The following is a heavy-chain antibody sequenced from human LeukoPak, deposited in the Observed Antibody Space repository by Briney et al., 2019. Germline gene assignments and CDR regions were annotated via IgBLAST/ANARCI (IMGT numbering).Heavy chain of an antibody. CDR2: IKQDGGEK. V-gene: IGHV3-7*05. CDR1: GFSFNTYW. Sequence: GGSLRLSCAASGFSFNTYWMTWVRQAPGKGLEWVANIKQDGGEKDYVDSVKGRFTISRDNGKNSLYLEMNSLRGDDTAVYYCARRNYGDYDHYIDYWGQGTLVTVSS. D-gene: IGHD4-17*01. CDR3: ARRNYGDYDHYIDY. J-gene: IGHJ4*02.